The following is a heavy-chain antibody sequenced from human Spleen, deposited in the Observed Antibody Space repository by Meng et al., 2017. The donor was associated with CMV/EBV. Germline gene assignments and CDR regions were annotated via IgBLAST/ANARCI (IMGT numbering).Heavy chain of an antibody. CDR2: FIPVFGAP. V-gene: IGHV1-69*05. CDR3: ARGPKIPLGGVNLWPLEH. Sequence: AFHTFAISWVRQAPGQGLEWMGGFIPVFGAPDYAQKFQDRLTITTDESTSSAYMELSSLRFEDTAVYFCARGPKIPLGGVNLWPLEHWGQGSLVTVSS. D-gene: IGHD3-16*01. J-gene: IGHJ4*02. CDR1: AFHTFA.